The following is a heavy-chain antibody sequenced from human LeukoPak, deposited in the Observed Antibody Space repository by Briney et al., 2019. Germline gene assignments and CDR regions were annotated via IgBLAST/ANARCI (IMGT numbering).Heavy chain of an antibody. CDR1: GYSISSGYY. CDR3: ARDNSDSYFDY. CDR2: IYYSGST. J-gene: IGHJ4*02. Sequence: PSETLSLTCTVSGYSISSGYYWGWIRQPPGKGLEWIGSIYYSGSTYYNPSLKSRVTISVDTSKNQFSLKLSSVTAADTAVYYCARDNSDSYFDYWGQGTLVTVSS. D-gene: IGHD4-23*01. V-gene: IGHV4-38-2*02.